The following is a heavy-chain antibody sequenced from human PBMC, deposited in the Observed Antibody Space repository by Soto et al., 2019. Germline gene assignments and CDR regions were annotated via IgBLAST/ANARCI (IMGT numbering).Heavy chain of an antibody. J-gene: IGHJ5*02. V-gene: IGHV6-1*01. CDR3: ARDSPSPGLRWFDP. Sequence: QSQTLSLTCAISGDSVSSNRAAWNWIRQSPSRGLEWLGRTYYRSKWYNDYAVSVKSRITINPDTSKNQFSLQLNSVTPEDTAVYYCARDSPSPGLRWFDPWGQGTLVTVSS. CDR2: TYYRSKWYN. CDR1: GDSVSSNRAA.